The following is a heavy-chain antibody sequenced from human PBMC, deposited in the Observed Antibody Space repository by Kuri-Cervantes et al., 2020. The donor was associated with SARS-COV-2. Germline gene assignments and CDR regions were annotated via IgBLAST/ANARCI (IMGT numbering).Heavy chain of an antibody. CDR2: IYYSGST. J-gene: IGHJ4*02. D-gene: IGHD6-13*01. Sequence: SETLSLTCTVSGGSISISSYYGGWIRQPPGKGLEWIGSIYYSGSTYYNPSLKRRVTISVDTSKNQFSLKLSSVTAADTAVYYCARSKGSSSSYSFDYWGQGTLVTVSS. CDR1: GGSISISSYY. CDR3: ARSKGSSSSYSFDY. V-gene: IGHV4-39*01.